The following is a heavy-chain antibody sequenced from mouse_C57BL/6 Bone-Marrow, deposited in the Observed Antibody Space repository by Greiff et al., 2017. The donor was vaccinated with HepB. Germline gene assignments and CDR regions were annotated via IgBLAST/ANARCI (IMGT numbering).Heavy chain of an antibody. CDR3: ARDGYDGAWFAY. V-gene: IGHV5-4*01. CDR1: GFTFSSYA. CDR2: ISDGGSYT. J-gene: IGHJ3*01. Sequence: EVNLVESGGGLVKPGGSLKLSCAASGFTFSSYAMSWVRQTPEKRLEWVATISDGGSYTYYPDNVKGRFTISRDNAKNNLYLQMSHLKSEDTAMYYCARDGYDGAWFAYWGQGTLVTVSA. D-gene: IGHD2-2*01.